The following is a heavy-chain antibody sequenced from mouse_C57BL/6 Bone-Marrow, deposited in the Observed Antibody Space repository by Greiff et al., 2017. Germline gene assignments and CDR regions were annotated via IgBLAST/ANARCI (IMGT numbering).Heavy chain of an antibody. V-gene: IGHV1-80*01. J-gene: IGHJ2*01. D-gene: IGHD4-1*01. CDR1: GYAFTGYC. CDR2: IYPGAGDT. Sequence: QVQLKQSGAELVKPGASVKISCKASGYAFTGYCMNWVKQRPGKGLEWIGPIYPGAGDTDYNGKFKGKATLTADKSSSTAYMQLRSLTSEDSAVYFCGRDWDYFDYWGQGTTLTVSA. CDR3: GRDWDYFDY.